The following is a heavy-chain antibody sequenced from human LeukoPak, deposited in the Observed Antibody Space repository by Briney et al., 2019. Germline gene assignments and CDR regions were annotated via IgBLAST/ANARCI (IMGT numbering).Heavy chain of an antibody. D-gene: IGHD6-19*01. J-gene: IGHJ4*02. Sequence: GGSLRLSCAASGFTFSNHWMHLVRHAPGKGLVWVSLVNSDGRSVNYADSVKGRFTISRDNAKNTLYLQMTSLRVEDTAVYYCVRGSVAAYTSPFDYWGQGTLVTVSS. CDR1: GFTFSNHW. CDR2: VNSDGRSV. CDR3: VRGSVAAYTSPFDY. V-gene: IGHV3-74*01.